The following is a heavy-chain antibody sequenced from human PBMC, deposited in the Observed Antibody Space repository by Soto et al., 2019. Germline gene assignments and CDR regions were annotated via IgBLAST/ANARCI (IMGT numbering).Heavy chain of an antibody. Sequence: GGSLRLSCAASGFTFSSYAMHWVRQAPGKGLEWVAVISYDGSNKYYADSVKGRFTISRDNSRNTLYLQMNSLRAEDTAVYYCARGIDYYDSSGYYFTSYYFDYWGQGTLVTVSS. CDR1: GFTFSSYA. V-gene: IGHV3-30-3*01. CDR2: ISYDGSNK. J-gene: IGHJ4*02. D-gene: IGHD3-22*01. CDR3: ARGIDYYDSSGYYFTSYYFDY.